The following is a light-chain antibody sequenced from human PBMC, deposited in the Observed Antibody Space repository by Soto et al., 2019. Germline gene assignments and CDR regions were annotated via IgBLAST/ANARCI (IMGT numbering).Light chain of an antibody. Sequence: EIVLTQSPGTLSLSPGERATLSCRASQSVSSSYLAWYQQRPGRAPRLLIYGASSRATGIPDRFSGSGSGTDFTLTISRLQPEDFAVYYCHQYGSSPLTFGGGTKVEI. CDR1: QSVSSSY. J-gene: IGKJ4*01. V-gene: IGKV3-20*01. CDR2: GAS. CDR3: HQYGSSPLT.